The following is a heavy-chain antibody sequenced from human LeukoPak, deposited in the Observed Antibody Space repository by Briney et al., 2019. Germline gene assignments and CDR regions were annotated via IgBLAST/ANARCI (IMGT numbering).Heavy chain of an antibody. CDR2: NNAGNGNT. CDR1: GYTFTSYA. D-gene: IGHD3-10*01. CDR3: AREALAEGSGSYYNVLDYGMDV. V-gene: IGHV1-3*01. Sequence: ASVKVSCKASGYTFTSYAMHWVRQAPGQRLEWMGWNNAGNGNTKYSQKFQGRVTITRDTSASTAYMELSSLRSEDTAVYYCAREALAEGSGSYYNVLDYGMDVWGQGTTVTVSS. J-gene: IGHJ6*02.